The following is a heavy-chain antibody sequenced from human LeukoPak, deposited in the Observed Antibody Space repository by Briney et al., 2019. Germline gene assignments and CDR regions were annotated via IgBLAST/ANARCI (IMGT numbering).Heavy chain of an antibody. CDR1: GFTLSSYS. CDR2: ISSRSNYI. Sequence: SGGPLRLSCAASGFTLSSYSMHWARQATGKALEWVSSISSRSNYIYLADSLKGRFTIPRDNAKNSLYLQMNSLRAEDRAMYYCARDRAIYSDSRGYYPDAFDIWGQGTMVTVSS. J-gene: IGHJ3*02. D-gene: IGHD3-22*01. V-gene: IGHV3-21*01. CDR3: ARDRAIYSDSRGYYPDAFDI.